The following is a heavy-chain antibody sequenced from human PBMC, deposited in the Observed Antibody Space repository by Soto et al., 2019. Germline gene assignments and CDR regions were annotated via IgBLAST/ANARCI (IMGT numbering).Heavy chain of an antibody. CDR3: ARDDNGNSGWPYYFDF. J-gene: IGHJ4*02. CDR2: IYTGGST. V-gene: IGHV3-66*01. D-gene: IGHD1-1*01. Sequence: EVQLVESGGGLVQPGGSLRLSCAVSGFSVNRKYMSWVRQAPGKGPEWVGIIYTGGSTDYAGSMKGRFTISRDDSKNTLYLKMNSLRVEDTAVYYCARDDNGNSGWPYYFDFWGQGVLVTVSS. CDR1: GFSVNRKY.